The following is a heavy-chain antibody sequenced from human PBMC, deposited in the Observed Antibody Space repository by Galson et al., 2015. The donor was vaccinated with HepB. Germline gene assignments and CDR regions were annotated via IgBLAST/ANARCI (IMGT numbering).Heavy chain of an antibody. CDR2: IRSKAYGGTT. V-gene: IGHV3-49*03. CDR1: GFTFGDYA. J-gene: IGHJ4*02. Sequence: SLRLSCAASGFTFGDYAMSWFRQAPGKGLEWVGFIRSKAYGGTTEYAASVKGRFTISRDDSKSIAYLQMNSLKTEDTAVYYCTRGRITMIVVVITDDYWGQGTLVTVSS. D-gene: IGHD3-22*01. CDR3: TRGRITMIVVVITDDY.